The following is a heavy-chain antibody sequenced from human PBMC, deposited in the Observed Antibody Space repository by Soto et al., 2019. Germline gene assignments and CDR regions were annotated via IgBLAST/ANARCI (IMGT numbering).Heavy chain of an antibody. CDR3: ARGRSGTYFLNY. D-gene: IGHD1-26*01. CDR2: IVSTGTTK. Sequence: GWSLRLSCAASGFTFSDYYMNWIRQAPGKGLEWVSYIVSTGTTKYYADSVKGRFTISRDNAKNSLYLQMNSLRDEDTAVYYCARGRSGTYFLNYWGHGTLVTVSS. V-gene: IGHV3-11*01. CDR1: GFTFSDYY. J-gene: IGHJ4*01.